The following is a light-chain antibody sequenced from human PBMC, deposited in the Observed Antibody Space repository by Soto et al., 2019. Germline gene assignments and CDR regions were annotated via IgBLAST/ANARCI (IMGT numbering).Light chain of an antibody. J-gene: IGLJ1*01. V-gene: IGLV1-40*01. CDR1: SSNIGADYD. CDR3: QSCDTSLGFV. CDR2: GNI. Sequence: QSALTQPPSVSGAPGQRVTFSCFGSSSNIGADYDVHWYQQLPGTAPKLLIYGNINRPSGVPDRFSGSKSGASAALAITGLQPEDEADYYCQSCDTSLGFVFGTGTKLTVL.